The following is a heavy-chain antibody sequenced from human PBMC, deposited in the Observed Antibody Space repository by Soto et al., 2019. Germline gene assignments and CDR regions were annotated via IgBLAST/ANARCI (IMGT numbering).Heavy chain of an antibody. CDR2: ISYDGSNK. D-gene: IGHD6-6*01. CDR3: ARDGSSSSGWGYYYYYGMDV. CDR1: GFTFSSYA. J-gene: IGHJ6*02. Sequence: GGSLRLSCAASGFTFSSYAMHWVRQAPGKGLEWVAVISYDGSNKYYADSVKGRFTISRDNSKNTLYLQMNSLRAEDTAVYCCARDGSSSSGWGYYYYYGMDVWGQGTTVTVSS. V-gene: IGHV3-30-3*01.